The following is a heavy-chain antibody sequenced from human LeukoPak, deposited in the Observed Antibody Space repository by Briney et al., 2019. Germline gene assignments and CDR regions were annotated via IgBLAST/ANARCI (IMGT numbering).Heavy chain of an antibody. V-gene: IGHV3-38-3*01. J-gene: IGHJ4*02. CDR2: ISGGST. Sequence: GGSLRLSCAASGFTVSSNEMSWVRQAPGKGLEWVSSISGGSTYYADSRKGRFTISRDNSKNTLYLQMNSLRAEDTAVYYCAKGGDDIDYWGQGTLVTVSS. CDR1: GFTVSSNE. CDR3: AKGGDDIDY.